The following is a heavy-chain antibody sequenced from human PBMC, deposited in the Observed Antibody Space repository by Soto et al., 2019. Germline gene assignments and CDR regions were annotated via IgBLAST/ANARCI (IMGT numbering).Heavy chain of an antibody. D-gene: IGHD2-15*01. V-gene: IGHV6-1*01. CDR3: ARTPLGYCSGGSCYDYYYYYMXV. CDR1: GDSVSSNSAA. J-gene: IGHJ6*03. Sequence: PSQTLSLTCAISGDSVSSNSAAWNWIRQSPSRGLEWLGRTYYRSKWYNDYAVSVKSRITINPDTSKNQFSLQLNSVTPEDTAVYYCARTPLGYCSGGSCYDYYYYYMXVWGKGTTVTVSS. CDR2: TYYRSKWYN.